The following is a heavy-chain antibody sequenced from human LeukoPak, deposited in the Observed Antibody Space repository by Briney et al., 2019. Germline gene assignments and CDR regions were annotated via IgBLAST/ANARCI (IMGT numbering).Heavy chain of an antibody. J-gene: IGHJ4*02. CDR1: GYTFTSYG. CDR3: ELHVGPTAYSTSNTDVEFDY. CDR2: ISAYNGNT. Sequence: ASVKVSCKASGYTFTSYGISWVRQAPGQGLEWMGWISAYNGNTNYAQKLQGRVTMTTDTSTSTAYMELSSLRSEDTAVYYCELHVGPTAYSTSNTDVEFDYWGQGTLVTVSS. V-gene: IGHV1-18*01. D-gene: IGHD1-26*01.